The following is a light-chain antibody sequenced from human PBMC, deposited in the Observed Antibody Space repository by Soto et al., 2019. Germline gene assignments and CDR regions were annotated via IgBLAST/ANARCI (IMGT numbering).Light chain of an antibody. CDR2: DAS. CDR1: QSISSY. CDR3: QQSYSTPRT. Sequence: DIQMTQSPSSLSASVGDRATITCRASQSISSYLNWYQQKPGKAPKLLIYDASSLQSGVPSRFSGSGSGTDFTLTISSLQPEDFATYYCQQSYSTPRTFGQGTKVEIK. V-gene: IGKV1-39*01. J-gene: IGKJ1*01.